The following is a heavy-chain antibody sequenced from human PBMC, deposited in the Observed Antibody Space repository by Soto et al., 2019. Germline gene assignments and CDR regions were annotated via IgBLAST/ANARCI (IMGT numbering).Heavy chain of an antibody. Sequence: GGSLRLSCAASGFTFSSYAMSWVRQAPGKGLEWVSAISGSGGSTYYADTVKGRFTISRDNSKDTLYLQMNSLRAEDTAVYYCAKDTPILWFGESDENFDYWGQGTLVTVSS. CDR1: GFTFSSYA. D-gene: IGHD3-10*01. CDR2: ISGSGGST. J-gene: IGHJ4*02. CDR3: AKDTPILWFGESDENFDY. V-gene: IGHV3-23*01.